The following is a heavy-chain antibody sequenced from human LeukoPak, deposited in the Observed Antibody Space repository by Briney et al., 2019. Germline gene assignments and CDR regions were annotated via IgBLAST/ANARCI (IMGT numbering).Heavy chain of an antibody. V-gene: IGHV1-24*01. Sequence: ASVEVSCKVSGYTLTELSMHWVRQAPGKGLEWMGGFDPEDGETIYAQKFQGRVTMTEDTSTDTAYMELSSLRSEDTAVYYCARVYYYGSSGAFDIWGQGTMVTVSS. J-gene: IGHJ3*02. CDR3: ARVYYYGSSGAFDI. D-gene: IGHD3-10*01. CDR1: GYTLTELS. CDR2: FDPEDGET.